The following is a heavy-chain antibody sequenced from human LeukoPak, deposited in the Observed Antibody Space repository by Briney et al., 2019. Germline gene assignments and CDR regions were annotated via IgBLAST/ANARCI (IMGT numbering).Heavy chain of an antibody. CDR3: AKGTTGTSSPFDY. D-gene: IGHD1-1*01. CDR2: ISWNRGSI. J-gene: IGHJ4*02. V-gene: IGHV3-9*01. CDR1: GFTFDDYA. Sequence: GRSLRLSCAASGFTFDDYAMHWVRQAPGGGLEWVSGISWNRGSIGYADSVKGRFTISRDNAKNSLYLQMNSLRAEDTALYYCAKGTTGTSSPFDYWGQGTLVTVSS.